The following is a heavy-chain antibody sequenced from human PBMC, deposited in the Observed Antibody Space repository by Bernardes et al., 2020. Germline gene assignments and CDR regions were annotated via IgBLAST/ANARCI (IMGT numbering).Heavy chain of an antibody. CDR1: GGSVSSGSYY. CDR3: ASGGSFASRFYYYGMDV. Sequence: SETLSLTCTVSGGSVSSGSYYWSWIRQPPGKGLEWIGYIYFSGTTNYNPSLKSRVTISVDTSKDQFSLRLSSVTAADTAVYYCASGGSFASRFYYYGMDVWGQGTTVTVSS. J-gene: IGHJ6*02. CDR2: IYFSGTT. D-gene: IGHD3-3*02. V-gene: IGHV4-61*01.